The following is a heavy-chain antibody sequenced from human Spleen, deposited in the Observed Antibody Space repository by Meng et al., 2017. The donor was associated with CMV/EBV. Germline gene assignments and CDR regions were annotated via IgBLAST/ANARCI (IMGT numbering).Heavy chain of an antibody. CDR3: AREWEPPGWFDP. CDR2: ITPVFDTA. D-gene: IGHD1-26*01. V-gene: IGHV1-69*05. CDR1: GGSFSSCS. Sequence: SCKASGGSFSSCSIMWVRQAPGQGLEWMGGITPVFDTADYAQKFRDRVTITTDDSATTAYMELSSLRSEDTALYYCAREWEPPGWFDPWGQGTLVTVSS. J-gene: IGHJ5*02.